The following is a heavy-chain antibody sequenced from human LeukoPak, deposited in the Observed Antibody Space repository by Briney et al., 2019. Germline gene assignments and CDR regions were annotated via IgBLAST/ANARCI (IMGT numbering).Heavy chain of an antibody. CDR1: GFTFTTSW. CDR2: IYSGGST. CDR3: AREHQRAFDI. J-gene: IGHJ3*02. V-gene: IGHV3-53*01. Sequence: GGSLRLSCAASGFTFTTSWMSWVRQAPGKGLEWVSVIYSGGSTYYADSVKGRFTISRDNSKNTLYLQMNSLRAEVTAVYYCAREHQRAFDIWGQGTMVTVSS.